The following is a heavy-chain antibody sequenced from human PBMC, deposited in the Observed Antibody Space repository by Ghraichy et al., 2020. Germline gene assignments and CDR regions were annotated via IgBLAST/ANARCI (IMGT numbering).Heavy chain of an antibody. CDR3: ASTKVGYCSGGSCYGEEYVYY. D-gene: IGHD2-15*01. J-gene: IGHJ4*02. CDR2: IYSGGST. Sequence: GGSLRLSCAASGFTVSSNYMSWVRQAPGKGLEWVSVIYSGGSTYYADSVKGRFTISRDNSKNTLYLQMNSLRAEDTAVYYCASTKVGYCSGGSCYGEEYVYYRGQGTLVTVSS. V-gene: IGHV3-66*01. CDR1: GFTVSSNY.